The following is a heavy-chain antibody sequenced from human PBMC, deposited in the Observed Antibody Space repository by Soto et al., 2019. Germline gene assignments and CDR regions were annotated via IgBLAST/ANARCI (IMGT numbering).Heavy chain of an antibody. V-gene: IGHV1-69*06. CDR2: IIPIFGTA. Sequence: GAPVEASCKAAGAPLTTYYISWVRRPPQQGLALTGGIIPIFGTASCAQKFQGRVTITAYKSTSTAYMELSSLRSEDTAVYYCARDRITIFGVVIPKGYYGMEVWGQGTTVTVCS. D-gene: IGHD3-3*01. J-gene: IGHJ6*01. CDR1: GAPLTTYY. CDR3: ARDRITIFGVVIPKGYYGMEV.